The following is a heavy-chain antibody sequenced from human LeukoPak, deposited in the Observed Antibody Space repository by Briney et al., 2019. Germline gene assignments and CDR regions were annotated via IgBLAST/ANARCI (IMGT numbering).Heavy chain of an antibody. J-gene: IGHJ4*02. CDR1: GLTFSSYA. CDR3: ARPLYYYDSSSPSY. V-gene: IGHV3-30-3*01. CDR2: ISYDGSNK. Sequence: GGSLRLSCAASGLTFSSYAMHWVRQAPGKGLEWVAVISYDGSNKYYADSVKGRFTISRDNSKNTLYLQMNSLRAEDTAVYYCARPLYYYDSSSPSYWGQGTLVTVSS. D-gene: IGHD3-22*01.